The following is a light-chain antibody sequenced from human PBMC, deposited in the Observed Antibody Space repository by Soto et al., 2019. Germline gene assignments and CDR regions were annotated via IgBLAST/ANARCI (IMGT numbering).Light chain of an antibody. J-gene: IGLJ1*01. CDR2: GSG. V-gene: IGLV1-40*01. CDR3: QSHDSSLRGAV. Sequence: QSVLTQPPSVSGAPGQGVTIFCTGSSSNIGAGYGVNWYQQLPGSAPKLLIYGSGNRPSGVPDRFSGSKSGTSASLAITGLQAEDEADYYCQSHDSSLRGAVFGAGTKVTVL. CDR1: SSNIGAGYG.